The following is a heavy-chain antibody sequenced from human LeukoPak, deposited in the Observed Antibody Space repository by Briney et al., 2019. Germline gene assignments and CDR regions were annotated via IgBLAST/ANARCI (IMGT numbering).Heavy chain of an antibody. CDR3: ARGAVRGVMDYYYMAV. Sequence: GGSLRLSCAASGFTFSSYSMNWVRQAPGKGLEWVSSISSSSSYIYYADSVKGRFTISRDNAQNSLYLQMTRLRAEDTAVYYCARGAVRGVMDYYYMAVWGKGTTVTVSS. CDR1: GFTFSSYS. V-gene: IGHV3-21*01. CDR2: ISSSSSYI. D-gene: IGHD3-10*01. J-gene: IGHJ6*03.